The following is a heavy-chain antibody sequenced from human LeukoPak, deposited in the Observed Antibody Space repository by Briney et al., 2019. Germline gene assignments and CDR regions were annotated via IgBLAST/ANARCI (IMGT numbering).Heavy chain of an antibody. CDR1: GYTFTSYD. CDR2: MNPNSGNT. J-gene: IGHJ6*03. V-gene: IGHV1-8*01. CDR3: ARAAAYDFWSGYYSAYYYYYMDV. Sequence: ASVKVSCKASGYTFTSYDINWVRQATGQGLEWMGWMNPNSGNTGYAQKFQGRVTMTRNTSISTAYMELSSLRSEDTAVYYCARAAAYDFWSGYYSAYYYYYMDVWGKGTTVTVSS. D-gene: IGHD3-3*01.